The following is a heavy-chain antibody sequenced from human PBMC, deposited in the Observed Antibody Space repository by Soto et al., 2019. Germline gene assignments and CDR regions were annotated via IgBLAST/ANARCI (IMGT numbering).Heavy chain of an antibody. V-gene: IGHV4-34*01. Sequence: SETLSLTCAVYGGSFSGYYWSWIRQPPGKGLEWIGEINHSGSTNYNPSLKSRVTISVDTSKNQFSLKLSSVTAADTAVYYCARGLSTPMVRGVITNWFDPWGQGTLVIVSS. J-gene: IGHJ5*02. CDR3: ARGLSTPMVRGVITNWFDP. CDR2: INHSGST. D-gene: IGHD3-10*01. CDR1: GGSFSGYY.